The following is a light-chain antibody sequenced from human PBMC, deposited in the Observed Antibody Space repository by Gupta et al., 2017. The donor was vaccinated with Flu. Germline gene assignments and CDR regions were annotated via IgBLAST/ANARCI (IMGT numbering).Light chain of an antibody. CDR1: SSDVGAYSY. CDR3: SSYTSGSAIIVV. V-gene: IGLV2-14*01. Sequence: QSALTQPASVSGSPGQSITISCTETSSDVGAYSYVSWYQQRPGKAPKLMIYAVSNRPSGVSNRFSGSKSGNTASLTISGLQAEDEADYYCSSYTSGSAIIVVFGGGTKLTV. CDR2: AVS. J-gene: IGLJ2*01.